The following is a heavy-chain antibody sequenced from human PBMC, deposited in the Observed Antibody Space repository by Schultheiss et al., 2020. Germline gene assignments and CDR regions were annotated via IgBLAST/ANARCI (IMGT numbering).Heavy chain of an antibody. CDR1: GDSISSYY. D-gene: IGHD4-17*01. CDR2: IYYSGST. Sequence: SQTLSLTCTVSGDSISSYYWSWIRQPPGKGLEWIGYIYYSGSTNYNPSLKSRVTISVDTSKNQFSLKLSSVTAADTAVYYCARWGYGDYGDYWGQGTLVTVSS. J-gene: IGHJ4*02. CDR3: ARWGYGDYGDY. V-gene: IGHV4-59*01.